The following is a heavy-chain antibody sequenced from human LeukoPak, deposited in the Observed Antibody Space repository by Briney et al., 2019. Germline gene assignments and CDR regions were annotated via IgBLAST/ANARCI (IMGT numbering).Heavy chain of an antibody. Sequence: GGSLRLSCAASGFTFSRYWMSWVRQAPGKGREWVANIKGDGSKKNYVDSVKGRFTISRDNAKNSLYLQMNSLRAEDTAVYYCARDWGGEGRPTDYWGQGTLVTVSS. D-gene: IGHD3-16*01. J-gene: IGHJ4*02. CDR3: ARDWGGEGRPTDY. CDR2: IKGDGSKK. V-gene: IGHV3-7*01. CDR1: GFTFSRYW.